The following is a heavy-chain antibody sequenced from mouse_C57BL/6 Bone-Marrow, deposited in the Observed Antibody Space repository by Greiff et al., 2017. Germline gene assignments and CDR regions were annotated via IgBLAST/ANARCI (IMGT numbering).Heavy chain of an antibody. J-gene: IGHJ2*01. CDR2: IDPNSGGP. CDR1: GYTFTSYW. D-gene: IGHD1-1*01. CDR3: ARGGLITTGDY. Sequence: VQLQQPGAELVKPGASVKLSCKASGYTFTSYWMHWVKQRPGRGLEWIGRIDPNSGGPKYTEKFKSKATLTVDKPSSTAYMQLSSLTSEDSAVYYCARGGLITTGDYWGKGTTLTVSS. V-gene: IGHV1-72*01.